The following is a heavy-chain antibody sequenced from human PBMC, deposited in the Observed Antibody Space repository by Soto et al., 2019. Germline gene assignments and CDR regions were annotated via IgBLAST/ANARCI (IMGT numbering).Heavy chain of an antibody. D-gene: IGHD6-6*01. CDR1: GGSISSGGYY. Sequence: SETLSLTCTXSGGSISSGGYYWSWIRQHPGKGLEWIGYIYYSGSTYYNPSLKSRVTISVDTSKNQFSLKLSSVTAADTAVYYCAREYSSSSGTTDAFDIWGQGTMVTVSS. CDR2: IYYSGST. V-gene: IGHV4-31*03. CDR3: AREYSSSSGTTDAFDI. J-gene: IGHJ3*02.